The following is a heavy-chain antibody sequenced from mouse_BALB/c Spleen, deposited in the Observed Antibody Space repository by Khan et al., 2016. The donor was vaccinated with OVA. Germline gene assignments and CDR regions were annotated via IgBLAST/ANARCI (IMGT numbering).Heavy chain of an antibody. D-gene: IGHD2-14*01. CDR2: IWSGGSS. J-gene: IGHJ3*01. Sequence: QVRLQQSGPGLVQPSQSLSITCTVSDFSLTSYGVHWVRQSPGKGLEWLGVIWSGGSSDYNAAFISRLSISKDNSKSQVFFKMNSLQPNDTAIYYWARRDYRYALAYWGQGTLVTVSA. CDR3: ARRDYRYALAY. V-gene: IGHV2-2*02. CDR1: DFSLTSYG.